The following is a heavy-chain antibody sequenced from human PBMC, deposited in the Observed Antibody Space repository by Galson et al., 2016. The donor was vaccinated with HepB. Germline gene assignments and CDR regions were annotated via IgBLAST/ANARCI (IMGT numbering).Heavy chain of an antibody. D-gene: IGHD3-16*01. CDR1: GFTFSDYY. CDR3: AAGENDYVWGSYGKGDY. CDR2: ISSSGYII. Sequence: SLRLSCAASGFTFSDYYMSWIRQAPGKGLEWVSYISSSGYIIYYADSVKGRFTISRDNTKNSLYLQMNSLRADDTAVYYCAAGENDYVWGSYGKGDYWGQGTLVTVSS. J-gene: IGHJ4*02. V-gene: IGHV3-11*04.